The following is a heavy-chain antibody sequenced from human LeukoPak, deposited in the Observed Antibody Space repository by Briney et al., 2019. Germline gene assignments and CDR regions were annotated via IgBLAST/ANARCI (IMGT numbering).Heavy chain of an antibody. D-gene: IGHD2-2*01. Sequence: ASVKVSCKVSGYTLTELSMHWVRQAPGKGLEWMGGFDPEDGETIYAQKFQGRVTMTEDTSTDTAYMELSSLRSEDTAVYYCTTLVWVYSSSTSWYPPDYWGQGTLVTVSS. J-gene: IGHJ4*02. CDR3: TTLVWVYSSSTSWYPPDY. CDR2: FDPEDGET. CDR1: GYTLTELS. V-gene: IGHV1-24*01.